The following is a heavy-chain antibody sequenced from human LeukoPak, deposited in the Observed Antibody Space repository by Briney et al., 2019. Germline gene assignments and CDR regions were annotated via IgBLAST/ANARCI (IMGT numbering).Heavy chain of an antibody. CDR1: GGTFSSYT. J-gene: IGHJ3*02. Sequence: SVKVSCKASGGTFSSYTISWVRQAPGQGLEWMGRIIPILGIANYAQKFQGRVTITADKSTSTAYMELSSLRSEDTAVYYCATTIFGVVITDAFDIWGQGTMVTVPS. V-gene: IGHV1-69*02. CDR3: ATTIFGVVITDAFDI. D-gene: IGHD3-3*01. CDR2: IIPILGIA.